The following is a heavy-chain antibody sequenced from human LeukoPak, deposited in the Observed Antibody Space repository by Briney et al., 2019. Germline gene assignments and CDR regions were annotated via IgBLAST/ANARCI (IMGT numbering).Heavy chain of an antibody. J-gene: IGHJ3*02. CDR2: IRDDGT. Sequence: GGSLRLSCAASGFTLSSCAMSWVRQAPGRGLEWVSAIRDDGTWYADSVKGRFTISRDSSKNTLYLQMNSLRAEDTAVYYCARDQVLEWLLYGDAFDIWGQGTMVTVSS. D-gene: IGHD3-3*01. V-gene: IGHV3-23*01. CDR1: GFTLSSCA. CDR3: ARDQVLEWLLYGDAFDI.